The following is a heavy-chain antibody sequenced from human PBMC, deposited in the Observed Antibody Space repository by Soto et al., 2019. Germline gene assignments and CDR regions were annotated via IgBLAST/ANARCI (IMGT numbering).Heavy chain of an antibody. J-gene: IGHJ3*01. CDR1: GFTFSSSG. Sequence: EGQLLQSGGGLVQPGESLRLSCAASGFTFSSSGMSWVRQAPGKGLEWVSSISIRGDYRYYADSVKGRFTISRDNSKNTLYLQMSSLTAEDTALYYCENPGGFDFCGQGILVAVSS. V-gene: IGHV3-23*01. CDR3: ENPGGFDF. D-gene: IGHD2-15*01. CDR2: ISIRGDYR.